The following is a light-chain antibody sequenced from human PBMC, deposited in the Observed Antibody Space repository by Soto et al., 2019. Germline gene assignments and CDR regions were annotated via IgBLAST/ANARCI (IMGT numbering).Light chain of an antibody. CDR3: QQSYITPPT. Sequence: DIQMIQSPSSLSASVGDRVTITCRASRSISSYLNWYQQNPGKAPNLLIYAASSLQSGVPSRFSGSGSGTDFTLTISSLQPEDFATYYCQQSYITPPTFGQGTKVEIK. J-gene: IGKJ1*01. V-gene: IGKV1-39*01. CDR2: AAS. CDR1: RSISSY.